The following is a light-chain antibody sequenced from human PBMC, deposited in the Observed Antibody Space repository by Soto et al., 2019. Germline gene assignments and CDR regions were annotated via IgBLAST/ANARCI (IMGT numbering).Light chain of an antibody. CDR3: QYQGT. V-gene: IGKV3-20*01. CDR1: RSVGRRY. J-gene: IGKJ4*01. CDR2: DTS. Sequence: IVLTQSPGTLSLSPGERATLSCRASRSVGRRYLAWYQQKPGQAPMLLIYDTSERASDIPDRFSGSGSGTDFTPTISRLVPEDFAAYYCQYQGTFGGGTKVESK.